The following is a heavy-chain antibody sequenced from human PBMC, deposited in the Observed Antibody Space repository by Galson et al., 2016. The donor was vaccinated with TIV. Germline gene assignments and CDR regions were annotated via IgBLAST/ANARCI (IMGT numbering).Heavy chain of an antibody. J-gene: IGHJ6*03. Sequence: QSGAEVKKPGESLKISCKASGYSFTTHWIGWVRQMPGKGLEWMGIIYPGDSDTRYSPSFQGQVTISADKSISTAYLQWSALRASDTAMYYCARSPADPQYSYYYIDVWGKGTTVTVSS. CDR2: IYPGDSDT. CDR3: ARSPADPQYSYYYIDV. CDR1: GYSFTTHW. V-gene: IGHV5-51*03.